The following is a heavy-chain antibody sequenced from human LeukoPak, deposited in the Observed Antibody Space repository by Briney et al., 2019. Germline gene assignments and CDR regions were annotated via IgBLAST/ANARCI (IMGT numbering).Heavy chain of an antibody. CDR3: ARGETSYSSSSYPLYYYYMDV. J-gene: IGHJ6*03. D-gene: IGHD6-6*01. CDR1: GYTFTSYD. CDR2: MNPNSGNT. Sequence: ASVKVSCKASGYTFTSYDINWVRQATGQGLEWMGWMNPNSGNTGYAQKFQGRVTITRNTSISTAYMELSSLRSEDSAVYYCARGETSYSSSSYPLYYYYMDVWGKGTTVTVSS. V-gene: IGHV1-8*03.